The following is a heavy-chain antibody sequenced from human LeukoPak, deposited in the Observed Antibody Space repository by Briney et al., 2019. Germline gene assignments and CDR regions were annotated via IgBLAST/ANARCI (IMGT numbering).Heavy chain of an antibody. D-gene: IGHD3-22*01. CDR1: GFTFSGYA. J-gene: IGHJ4*02. Sequence: GGSLRLSCAASGFTFSGYAMTWVRQAPGKGLEWVSTIGVSGGSTFYADSVKGRFTNSRDNSKNTLYLQMNSLRVEDTAVYYCAKGYYDSTGYPLRPSFDYWGQGTLVTVSS. CDR3: AKGYYDSTGYPLRPSFDY. V-gene: IGHV3-23*01. CDR2: IGVSGGST.